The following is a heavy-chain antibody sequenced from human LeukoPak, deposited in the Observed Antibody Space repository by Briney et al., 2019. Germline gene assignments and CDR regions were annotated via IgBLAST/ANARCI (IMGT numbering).Heavy chain of an antibody. CDR3: AKTVEYSSSSGVFDI. V-gene: IGHV3-48*01. Sequence: GGSLRLSCTASGFSFNTCGMNWVRQAPGKGLEWVSCISGSGSTMYYADSVEGRFTISRDNSKNTLYLQMNSLRAEDTAVYYCAKTVEYSSSSGVFDIWGQGTMVTVSS. CDR1: GFSFNTCG. J-gene: IGHJ3*02. D-gene: IGHD6-6*01. CDR2: ISGSGSTM.